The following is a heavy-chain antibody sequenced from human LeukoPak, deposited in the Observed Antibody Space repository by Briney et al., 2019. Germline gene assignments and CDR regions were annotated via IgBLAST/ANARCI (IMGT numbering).Heavy chain of an antibody. CDR3: ARDFGKTYYGSGKHGMDV. D-gene: IGHD3-10*01. Sequence: GGSLRLSCAASGFTFSSYSMNWVRQAPGKGLEWVSSISSSSSYIYYADSVKGRFTISRDNAKNSLYLQMNSLRAEDTAVYYCARDFGKTYYGSGKHGMDVWGQGTTVTVSS. V-gene: IGHV3-21*01. CDR2: ISSSSSYI. J-gene: IGHJ6*02. CDR1: GFTFSSYS.